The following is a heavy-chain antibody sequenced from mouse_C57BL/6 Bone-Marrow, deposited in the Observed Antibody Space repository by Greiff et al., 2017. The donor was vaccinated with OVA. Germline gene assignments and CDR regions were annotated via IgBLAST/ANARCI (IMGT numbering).Heavy chain of an antibody. CDR1: GFTFSSYA. D-gene: IGHD1-1*01. CDR2: ISDGGSYT. J-gene: IGHJ2*01. Sequence: EVMLVESGGGLVKPGGSLKLSCAASGFTFSSYAMSWVRQTPEKRLEWVATISDGGSYTYYPDNVKGRFTISRDNAKNNLYLQMSHLKSEDTAMYYCARGIDYYGSSPLFDYWGQGTTLTVSS. V-gene: IGHV5-4*03. CDR3: ARGIDYYGSSPLFDY.